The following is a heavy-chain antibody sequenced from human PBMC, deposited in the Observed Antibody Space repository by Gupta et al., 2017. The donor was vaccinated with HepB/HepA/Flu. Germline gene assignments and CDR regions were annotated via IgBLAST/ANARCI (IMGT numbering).Heavy chain of an antibody. CDR3: ARGVAADIVVVPAAPYYFDY. D-gene: IGHD2-2*01. CDR2: INHSGST. V-gene: IGHV4-34*01. Sequence: QVQLQQWGAGLWKPSETLSLTCAVYGGAFSGYYWSWIRPRPGKGLQWFGEINHSGSTNYNPALTSRVTISVDTSKNQCSLKLSSVTAADTAVYYCARGVAADIVVVPAAPYYFDYWGQGTLVTVSS. CDR1: GGAFSGYY. J-gene: IGHJ4*02.